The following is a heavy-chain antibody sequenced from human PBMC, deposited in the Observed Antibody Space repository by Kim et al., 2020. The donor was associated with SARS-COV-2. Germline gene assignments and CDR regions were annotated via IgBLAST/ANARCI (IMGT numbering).Heavy chain of an antibody. Sequence: GGSLRLSCAASGFTFSNYWMTWVRQAPGKGLEWVANIKQDESEKYYVDSVKGRFTISRDNAKQSLYLEMNSLRAEDTAVYYCVRDSGQWLDHWGQGTLVTVSS. V-gene: IGHV3-7*01. CDR3: VRDSGQWLDH. D-gene: IGHD6-19*01. CDR2: IKQDESEK. CDR1: GFTFSNYW. J-gene: IGHJ4*02.